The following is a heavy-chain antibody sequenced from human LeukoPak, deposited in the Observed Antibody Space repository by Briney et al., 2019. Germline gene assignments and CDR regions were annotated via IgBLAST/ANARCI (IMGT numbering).Heavy chain of an antibody. V-gene: IGHV3-23*01. CDR2: IFGSGGTT. J-gene: IGHJ4*02. Sequence: GGSLRLSCAASAFTFNNYAMSWVRQAPGKGLEWVSGIFGSGGTTYYADSVKGRFTISRDNSKNTVYLQMHSLRAEDTAVYYCAHNKSGSYKFDYWGQGTLVTVPS. D-gene: IGHD1-26*01. CDR3: AHNKSGSYKFDY. CDR1: AFTFNNYA.